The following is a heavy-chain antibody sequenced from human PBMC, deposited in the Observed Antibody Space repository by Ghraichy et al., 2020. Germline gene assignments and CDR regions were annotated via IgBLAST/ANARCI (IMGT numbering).Heavy chain of an antibody. D-gene: IGHD3-9*01. Sequence: SETLSLTCTVPGGYLSDGNWWSWVRQSPGAGLEWIAEIFHRGNTKYNPSLKSRVTMSVDKSKSQFSLNLRSVTAADTAMYYCVRTLSGGNFFDSWGQGALVTVSS. CDR2: IFHRGNT. CDR3: VRTLSGGNFFDS. CDR1: GGYLSDGNW. V-gene: IGHV4-4*02. J-gene: IGHJ4*02.